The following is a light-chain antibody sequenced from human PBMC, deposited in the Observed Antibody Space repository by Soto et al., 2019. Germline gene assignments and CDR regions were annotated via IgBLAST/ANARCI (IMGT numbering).Light chain of an antibody. CDR3: QQYGSSPLFT. V-gene: IGKV3-20*01. Sequence: EIVMTQSPATLSVSPGERATLSCRASQSVSSSYLAWYQQRPGQAPRLLISGASSRAAGIPDRFSGSGSGTDFTLTVSRLEPEDFAVYYCQQYGSSPLFTFGPGTKVDIK. CDR2: GAS. J-gene: IGKJ3*01. CDR1: QSVSSSY.